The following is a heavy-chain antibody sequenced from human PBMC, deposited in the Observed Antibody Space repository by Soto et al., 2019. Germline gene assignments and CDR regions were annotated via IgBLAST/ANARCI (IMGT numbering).Heavy chain of an antibody. V-gene: IGHV4-4*02. CDR3: ARVWTTVTNWFDP. J-gene: IGHJ5*02. CDR2: IYHSGST. Sequence: QVQLQESGPGLVKPSGTLSLTCAVSGGSISSSNWWSWVRQPPGKGLEWIGEIYHSGSTHYNPSLKSRVTLSVVNSKHQVSLKLSSVTAADTAVYYCARVWTTVTNWFDPWGQGTLVTVSS. CDR1: GGSISSSNW. D-gene: IGHD4-17*01.